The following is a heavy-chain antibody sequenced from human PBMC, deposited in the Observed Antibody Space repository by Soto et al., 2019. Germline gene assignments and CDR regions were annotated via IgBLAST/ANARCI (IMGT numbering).Heavy chain of an antibody. J-gene: IGHJ4*02. D-gene: IGHD5-18*01. CDR3: ARSPVLYSYGYYFDY. CDR1: GFSLSTSGMC. V-gene: IGHV2-70*01. Sequence: KSGPTLVNPTQTLTLTCTFSGFSLSTSGMCVSWIRQPPGKALEWLALIDWDDDKYYSTSLKTRLTISKDTSKNQVVLTMTNMDPVDTATYYCARSPVLYSYGYYFDYWGQGTLVTVSS. CDR2: IDWDDDK.